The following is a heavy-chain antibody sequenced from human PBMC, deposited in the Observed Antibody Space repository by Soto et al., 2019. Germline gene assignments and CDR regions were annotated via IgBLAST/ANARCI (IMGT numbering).Heavy chain of an antibody. V-gene: IGHV3-23*01. J-gene: IGHJ6*02. D-gene: IGHD6-13*01. CDR3: AKGGIGAAAPVFPYYYYGMDV. CDR1: GFTFSSYA. CDR2: ISGSGGST. Sequence: GGSLRLSCAASGFTFSSYAMSWVRQAPGKGLEWVSAISGSGGSTYYADSVKDGFTITRDNSKNTLYLQMNSLRDEDKAVYYCAKGGIGAAAPVFPYYYYGMDVWGQGTTVTVSS.